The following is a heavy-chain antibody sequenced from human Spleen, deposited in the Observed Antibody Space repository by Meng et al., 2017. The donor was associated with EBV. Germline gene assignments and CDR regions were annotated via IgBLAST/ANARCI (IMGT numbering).Heavy chain of an antibody. CDR1: GFIVSSNY. CDR3: ASLLGVIASTGTDY. Sequence: DGQFVESGGGLIQPGGSPTRSCAASGFIVSSNYMSWVRQAPGKGLEWVSVIYSGRSTYYADSVMGRFTISTDSSKNTVYLQMNSLRAEDTAMYYCASLLGVIASTGTDYWGQGTLVTVSS. CDR2: IYSGRST. J-gene: IGHJ4*02. V-gene: IGHV3-53*01. D-gene: IGHD3-3*02.